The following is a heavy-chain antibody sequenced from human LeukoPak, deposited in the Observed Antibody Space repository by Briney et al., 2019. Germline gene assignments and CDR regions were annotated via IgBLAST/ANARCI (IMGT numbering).Heavy chain of an antibody. D-gene: IGHD2-21*02. CDR2: ISGSGVST. V-gene: IGHV3-23*01. CDR1: GFTFSSYA. CDR3: AKGGVVTAIALLSY. Sequence: GGSLRLSCAASGFTFSSYAMSWVRQAPGKGLEWVSAISGSGVSTYYADSVKGRFTISRDNSKNTLYLQMNSLRAEDTAVYYCAKGGVVTAIALLSYWGQGTLVTVSS. J-gene: IGHJ4*02.